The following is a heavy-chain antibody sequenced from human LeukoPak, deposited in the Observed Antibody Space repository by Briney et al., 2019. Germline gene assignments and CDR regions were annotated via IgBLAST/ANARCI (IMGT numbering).Heavy chain of an antibody. D-gene: IGHD1-7*01. V-gene: IGHV3-30*03. J-gene: IGHJ3*02. CDR1: GFTFSLYR. CDR2: ISYDGSNK. Sequence: PGGSLTLSCAASGFTFSLYRMHWVRQAPGKGLESVAVISYDGSNKYYADSVKGRFTISRDNSKNTLYLQMNSLRAEDTAVYYCARESSAFDIWGQGTVVTVSS. CDR3: ARESSAFDI.